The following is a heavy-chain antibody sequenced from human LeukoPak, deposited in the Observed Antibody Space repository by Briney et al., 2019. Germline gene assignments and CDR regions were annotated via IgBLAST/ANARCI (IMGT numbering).Heavy chain of an antibody. V-gene: IGHV3-21*01. CDR3: ARGIPYGDYYFDY. CDR1: GFTFSSYG. CDR2: ISSSSSYI. J-gene: IGHJ4*02. D-gene: IGHD4-17*01. Sequence: PGGSLRLSCAASGFTFSSYGMNWVRQAPGKGLEWVSSISSSSSYIYYADSVKGRFTISRDNAKNSLYPQMNSLRAEDTAVYYCARGIPYGDYYFDYWGQGTLVTVSS.